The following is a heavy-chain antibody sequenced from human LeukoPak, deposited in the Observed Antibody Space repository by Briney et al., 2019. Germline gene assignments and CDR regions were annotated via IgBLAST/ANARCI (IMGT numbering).Heavy chain of an antibody. J-gene: IGHJ4*02. V-gene: IGHV3-7*03. Sequence: GGSLRLSCAASGFTFSGFSMSWVRQSPTKGLEWVANIKQDGSERYYVDSVKGRFTISKDNAKNSLYLQMNSLRAEDTAVYYCARARVVTKWIDYWGQGTLVTVSS. CDR1: GFTFSGFS. CDR2: IKQDGSER. CDR3: ARARVVTKWIDY. D-gene: IGHD2-21*02.